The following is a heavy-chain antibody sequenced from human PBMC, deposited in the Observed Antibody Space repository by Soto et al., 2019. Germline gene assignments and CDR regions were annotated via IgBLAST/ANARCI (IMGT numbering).Heavy chain of an antibody. D-gene: IGHD3-16*01. J-gene: IGHJ6*02. Sequence: GESLKISCKGSGYNFITDWISWVRQMPGKGLEWMGRIDPTDSYTKYSPSFEGHVTISADKSISTAYLQWSRLKAPDRAVSDCARLSRASFALDVWGQGTTVTVSS. V-gene: IGHV5-10-1*01. CDR1: GYNFITDW. CDR3: ARLSRASFALDV. CDR2: IDPTDSYT.